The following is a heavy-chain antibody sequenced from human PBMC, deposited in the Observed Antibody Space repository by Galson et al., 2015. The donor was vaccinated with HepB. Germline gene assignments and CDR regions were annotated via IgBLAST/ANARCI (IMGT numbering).Heavy chain of an antibody. CDR2: FDPEDGET. J-gene: IGHJ6*02. V-gene: IGHV1-24*01. Sequence: QSGAEVKKPGESLRISCKVSGYTLTELSMHWVRQAPGKGLEWMGGFDPEDGETIYAQKFQGRVTMTEDTSTDTAYMELSSLRSEDTAVYYCVHFTYYDFWSYYYGMDVWGQGTTVTVSS. CDR3: VHFTYYDFWSYYYGMDV. CDR1: GYTLTELS. D-gene: IGHD3-3*01.